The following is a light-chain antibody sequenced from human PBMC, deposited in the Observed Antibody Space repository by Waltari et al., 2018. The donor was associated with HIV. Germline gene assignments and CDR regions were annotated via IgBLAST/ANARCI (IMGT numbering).Light chain of an antibody. Sequence: QSALTQPRSVSGSPGQSVTISCTGSNSDVGGYNYVSWYQQHPGKAPKRLIFDVTERPSGVPARFSGSKSGNTATLTISGLQADDEADYYCCSYTGTYTYVFGGETKVTVL. CDR2: DVT. J-gene: IGLJ1*01. CDR3: CSYTGTYTYV. CDR1: NSDVGGYNY. V-gene: IGLV2-11*01.